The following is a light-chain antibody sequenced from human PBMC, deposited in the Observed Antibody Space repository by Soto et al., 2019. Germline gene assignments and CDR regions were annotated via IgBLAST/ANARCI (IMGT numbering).Light chain of an antibody. J-gene: IGLJ1*01. CDR1: RSDVGAYNY. V-gene: IGLV2-14*01. CDR2: EVT. CDR3: CSHAGSSVV. Sequence: QSALTQPASVSGSPGQSIAISCTGTRSDVGAYNYVSWYQQHPGKAPKLMISEVTNRPSGVSDRFSGSKSGNTASLTISGLQAEDEADYYCCSHAGSSVVFGTGTKLT.